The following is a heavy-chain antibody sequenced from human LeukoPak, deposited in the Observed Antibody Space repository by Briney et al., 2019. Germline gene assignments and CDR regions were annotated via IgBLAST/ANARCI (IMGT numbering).Heavy chain of an antibody. CDR1: GGSISSSSYY. V-gene: IGHV4-39*07. CDR2: IYYSGNT. CDR3: ARALARPSWFDP. Sequence: SETLSLTCTVSGGSISSSSYYWGWIRQPPGKRLEWIGSIYYSGNTYYNPSLKSRVTISVDTSKNQFSLKLRSVTAADTAVYYCARALARPSWFDPWGQGTLVTVSS. J-gene: IGHJ5*02. D-gene: IGHD6-6*01.